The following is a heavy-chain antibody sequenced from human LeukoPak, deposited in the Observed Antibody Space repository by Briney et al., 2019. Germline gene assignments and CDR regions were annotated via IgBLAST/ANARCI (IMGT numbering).Heavy chain of an antibody. CDR3: ARSSYSSSSSV. V-gene: IGHV3-7*03. J-gene: IGHJ3*01. D-gene: IGHD6-6*01. Sequence: GGSLRLSCAVSGLTFSGFWMSWSRQAPGKGLEWVASINSDGSEGYYADVVKGRFTISRDNAKNSLYLQINSLRAEDTAVYYCARSSYSSSSSVWGQWTMVTVSS. CDR1: GLTFSGFW. CDR2: INSDGSEG.